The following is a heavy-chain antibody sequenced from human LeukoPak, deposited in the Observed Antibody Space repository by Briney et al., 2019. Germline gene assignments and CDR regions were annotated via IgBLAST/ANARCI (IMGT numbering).Heavy chain of an antibody. D-gene: IGHD2-21*02. J-gene: IGHJ4*02. CDR3: ARARYCGGDCYTFDY. V-gene: IGHV1-69*05. CDR2: IIPIFGTA. Sequence: SVKVSCKASGGTFSIYAISWVRQAPGQGLGWMGGIIPIFGTANYAQKFQGRVTITTDESTSTAYIELSSLRSEDTAVYYCARARYCGGDCYTFDYWGQGTLVTVSS. CDR1: GGTFSIYA.